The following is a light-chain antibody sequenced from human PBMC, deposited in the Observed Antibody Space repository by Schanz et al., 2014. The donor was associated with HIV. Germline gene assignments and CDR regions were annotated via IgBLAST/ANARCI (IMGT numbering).Light chain of an antibody. CDR2: DAS. Sequence: EIVLTQSPGTLSLSPGERTTLSCRASQSVSNNYLAWYQQKPGQAPRLLIYDASNRATGIPARFSGSGSGTDFTLTISSLEPEDFAVYYCEQYGSSPTWTFGQGTKVEIK. CDR1: QSVSNNY. V-gene: IGKV3-20*01. J-gene: IGKJ1*01. CDR3: EQYGSSPTWT.